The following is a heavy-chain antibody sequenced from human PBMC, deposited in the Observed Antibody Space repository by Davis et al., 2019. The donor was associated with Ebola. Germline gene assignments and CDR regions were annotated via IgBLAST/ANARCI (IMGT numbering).Heavy chain of an antibody. D-gene: IGHD4-11*01. CDR3: TRDFDYSTNI. V-gene: IGHV3-74*01. Sequence: PGGSLRLSCAASGFSFSSYWMHWVRQAPGKGLVWVSRIRTDGSSTGYADSVRGRFTISRDNAKNTLYLEMRSLRAEDTAVYYCTRDFDYSTNIWGQGALVTVSS. CDR1: GFSFSSYW. J-gene: IGHJ4*02. CDR2: IRTDGSST.